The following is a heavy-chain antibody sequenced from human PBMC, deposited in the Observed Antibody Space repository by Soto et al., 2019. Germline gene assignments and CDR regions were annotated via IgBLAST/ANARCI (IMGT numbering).Heavy chain of an antibody. D-gene: IGHD1-26*01. J-gene: IGHJ6*02. CDR2: IYYSGTT. V-gene: IGHV4-28*01. CDR1: GYSISSSNW. CDR3: VRHGYSGSYSYYYGMDV. Sequence: SETLSLTCAVSGYSISSSNWWGWIRQPPGKGLEWIGYIYYSGTTYYNPSLKSRVTMSVDTSKNQFSLKLTSVTAVDTAVYYCVRHGYSGSYSYYYGMDVWGQGTTVTVSS.